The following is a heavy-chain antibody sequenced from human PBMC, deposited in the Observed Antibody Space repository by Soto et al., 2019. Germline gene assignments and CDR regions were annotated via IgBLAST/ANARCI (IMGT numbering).Heavy chain of an antibody. Sequence: QVQLVQSGAEVNKPGASVKVSCKASGYTFITYGVSGVRQAPGKGLDWLGGISTYNGNTRYAERLQGRVTMTTDTTTNTAYMELRNLRSDDTAVYYCARVPTDYYGNSANYFLYYWGQGTLVTVSS. V-gene: IGHV1-18*01. CDR3: ARVPTDYYGNSANYFLYY. D-gene: IGHD3-22*01. CDR1: GYTFITYG. CDR2: ISTYNGNT. J-gene: IGHJ4*02.